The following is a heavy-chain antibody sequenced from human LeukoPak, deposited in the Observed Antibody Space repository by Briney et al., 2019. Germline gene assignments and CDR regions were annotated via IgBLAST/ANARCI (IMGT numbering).Heavy chain of an antibody. CDR1: GFTFSSYW. J-gene: IGHJ5*02. V-gene: IGHV3-7*01. Sequence: PGGSLRLSCAASGFTFSSYWMTWVRQAPGKGLEWVANIKQDGSEKYYMDSVKGRFTVSRDDAKNSLYLQMNSLRVEDTAVYYCARDCSSTRSFRGGFDPWGQGTLVIVSS. D-gene: IGHD2-2*01. CDR3: ARDCSSTRSFRGGFDP. CDR2: IKQDGSEK.